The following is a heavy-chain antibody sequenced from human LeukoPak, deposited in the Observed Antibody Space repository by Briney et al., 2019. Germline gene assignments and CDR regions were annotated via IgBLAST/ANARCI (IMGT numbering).Heavy chain of an antibody. Sequence: SETLSLTCTVSGGSISSSSYYRGWIRQPPGKGLEWIGSIYYSGSTYYNPSLKSRVTISVDTSKNQFSLKLSSVTAADTAVYYCARHLSGDPPVDAFDIWGQGTMVTVSS. CDR1: GGSISSSSYY. CDR3: ARHLSGDPPVDAFDI. CDR2: IYYSGST. D-gene: IGHD2-21*01. V-gene: IGHV4-39*01. J-gene: IGHJ3*02.